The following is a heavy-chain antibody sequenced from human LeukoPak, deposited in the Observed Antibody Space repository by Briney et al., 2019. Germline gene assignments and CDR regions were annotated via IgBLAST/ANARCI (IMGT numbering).Heavy chain of an antibody. D-gene: IGHD5-12*01. J-gene: IGHJ4*02. Sequence: GGSPRLSCAASGFIISSYWMSWVRQAPGKGLEWVANIKQDGREKYYVDSVKGRFTISRDNAKNSLYLQMSSLRADDMAVYYCATLVATTRFGYWGQGTLVTVSS. CDR3: ATLVATTRFGY. CDR1: GFIISSYW. CDR2: IKQDGREK. V-gene: IGHV3-7*01.